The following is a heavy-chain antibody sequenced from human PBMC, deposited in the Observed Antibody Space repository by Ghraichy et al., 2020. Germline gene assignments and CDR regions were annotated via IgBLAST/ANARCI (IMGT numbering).Heavy chain of an antibody. CDR3: ARGDSSDPFDY. CDR2: IYYSGST. Sequence: ESLNISCTVSGGSISSYYWSWIRQPPGKGLEWIGYIYYSGSTNYNPSLKSRVTISVDTSKNQFSLKLSSVTAADTAVYYCARGDSSDPFDYWGQGTLVTVSS. D-gene: IGHD6-19*01. CDR1: GGSISSYY. V-gene: IGHV4-59*01. J-gene: IGHJ4*02.